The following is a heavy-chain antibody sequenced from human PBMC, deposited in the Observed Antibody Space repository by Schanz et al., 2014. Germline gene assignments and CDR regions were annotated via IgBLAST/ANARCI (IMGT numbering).Heavy chain of an antibody. CDR1: GFTFSTYW. CDR2: IDGDGSRT. D-gene: IGHD4-17*01. Sequence: EVQLVESGGGLVQPGGSLRLSCAASGFTFSTYWMHWVRQAPGKGLVSVSGIDGDGSRTSYAESVEGRFTISRDNAKNTLYLQMNSLTDEDTAVYYCARDAVTSVLTPGFYYWGQGTLVTVSS. CDR3: ARDAVTSVLTPGFYY. J-gene: IGHJ4*02. V-gene: IGHV3-74*02.